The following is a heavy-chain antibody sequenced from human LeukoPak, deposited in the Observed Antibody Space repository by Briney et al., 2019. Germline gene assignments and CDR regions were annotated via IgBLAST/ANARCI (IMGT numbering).Heavy chain of an antibody. V-gene: IGHV3-64D*06. Sequence: LPGGSLRLSCLASGFRFSRYAMHWVRQAPGKGLEYVSSISGSGDGTYYADSVKGRFTISRDNSKNTLYLQMDSLTVEDTAMYYCVKDRGLVGSGWSNWFDPWGQGILVTVSS. D-gene: IGHD6-19*01. J-gene: IGHJ5*02. CDR1: GFRFSRYA. CDR3: VKDRGLVGSGWSNWFDP. CDR2: ISGSGDGT.